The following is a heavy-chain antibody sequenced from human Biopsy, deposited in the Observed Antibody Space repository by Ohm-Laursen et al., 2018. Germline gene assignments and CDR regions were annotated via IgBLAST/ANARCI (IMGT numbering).Heavy chain of an antibody. V-gene: IGHV3-11*01. J-gene: IGHJ6*02. Sequence: SLRLSCAASGFTSSGYYMNWIRQAPGKGLEWVSFITNTGRTVYADSVKGRFTISRDNADNSLHLQMKSLRAEDTAVYYCARELGNGMDVWGQGTPVTVSS. CDR2: ITNTGRTV. CDR3: ARELGNGMDV. CDR1: GFTSSGYY.